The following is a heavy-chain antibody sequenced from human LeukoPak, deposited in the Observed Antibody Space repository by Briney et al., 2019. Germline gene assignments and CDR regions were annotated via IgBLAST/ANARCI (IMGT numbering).Heavy chain of an antibody. J-gene: IGHJ4*02. CDR1: GFSFGDYA. CDR2: ISWNSASI. V-gene: IGHV3-9*03. D-gene: IGHD3-22*01. CDR3: AKDIGSLTSSHDPSGYSGAFDY. Sequence: PGGSLRLSCAASGFSFGDYAMHWVRQAPGKGLEWVSGISWNSASIVYAGSVKGRFNISRDNAKKSLYLQMNSLKPEDMALYYCAKDIGSLTSSHDPSGYSGAFDYWGQGTMVTVSS.